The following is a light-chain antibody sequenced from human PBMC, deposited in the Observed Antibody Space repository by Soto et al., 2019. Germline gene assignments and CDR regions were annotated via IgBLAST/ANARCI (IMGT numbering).Light chain of an antibody. V-gene: IGLV2-14*03. CDR3: SSYTATNVV. Sequence: QSVLTQPASVSGSPGQSISISCTGTSSDVGDYNYVSWYQQHPDNAPKLMIYDVSDRPSGVSDRFSGSKSGSSASLTISGLQAEDEADYYCSSYTATNVVFGGGTKLTVL. CDR2: DVS. CDR1: SSDVGDYNY. J-gene: IGLJ2*01.